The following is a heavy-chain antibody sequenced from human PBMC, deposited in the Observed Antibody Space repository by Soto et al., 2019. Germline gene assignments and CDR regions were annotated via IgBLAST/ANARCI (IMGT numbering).Heavy chain of an antibody. CDR1: GGNIRNYY. Sequence: PSETLCLTCTVSGGNIRNYYWSWIRKPKGKGLEWIGYIYYSGSANYNPSLKSRVTISVDTSKNQFSLKLSSVTAADTAVYYSARAGAATLSHFWGQGPLVTVS. CDR2: IYYSGSA. V-gene: IGHV4-59*01. CDR3: ARAGAATLSHF. D-gene: IGHD2-15*01. J-gene: IGHJ4*02.